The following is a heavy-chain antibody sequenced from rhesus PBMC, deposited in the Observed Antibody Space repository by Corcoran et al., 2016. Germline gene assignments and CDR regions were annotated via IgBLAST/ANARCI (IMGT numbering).Heavy chain of an antibody. CDR3: ARQGGSYSGSYYLTLDS. V-gene: IGHV4-99*01. CDR1: GYSISSGYY. Sequence: QVQLQESGPGLVKPSETLSLTCAVSGYSISSGYYWGWIRQPPGKALEYIGYISGTTGSTYYNPSPNSRVTISKDTSNNQFSLKLSSVTAADTAVYYCARQGGSYSGSYYLTLDSWGQGVVVTVSS. J-gene: IGHJ6*01. CDR2: ISGTTGST. D-gene: IGHD3-16*01.